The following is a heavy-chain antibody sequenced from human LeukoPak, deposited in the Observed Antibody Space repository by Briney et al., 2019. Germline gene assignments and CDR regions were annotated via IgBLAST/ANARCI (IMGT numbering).Heavy chain of an antibody. CDR3: AGQPEGGSYIGAFDI. CDR1: GGSISSYY. J-gene: IGHJ3*02. CDR2: IYSSGNP. Sequence: SETLSLTCTVSGGSISSYYWGWTRQPPGKGLEWIGSIYSSGNPYYNPSLKSRLTISVDTSNNQFSLRLTSVTAADTAVYYCAGQPEGGSYIGAFDIWGQGTMVTVSS. D-gene: IGHD1-26*01. V-gene: IGHV4-39*01.